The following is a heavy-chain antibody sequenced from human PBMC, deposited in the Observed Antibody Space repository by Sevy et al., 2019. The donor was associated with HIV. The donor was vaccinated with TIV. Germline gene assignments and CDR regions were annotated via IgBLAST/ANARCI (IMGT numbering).Heavy chain of an antibody. J-gene: IGHJ5*01. CDR2: SRNKANSYTT. CDR1: GFIFSDHF. Sequence: GGSLRLSCAASGFIFSDHFMDWVRQAPGKGLEWIGRSRNKANSYTTEYAASVKVRFTTSRDDSKDALYLQMNSLKTEDTAVDYCAMSYRDSSGSFHLGDSWGQGNLGTVS. CDR3: AMSYRDSSGSFHLGDS. V-gene: IGHV3-72*01. D-gene: IGHD3-22*01.